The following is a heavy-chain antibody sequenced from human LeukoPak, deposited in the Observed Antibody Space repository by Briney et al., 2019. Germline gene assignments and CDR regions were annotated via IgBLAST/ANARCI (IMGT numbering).Heavy chain of an antibody. V-gene: IGHV1-69*06. CDR2: IIPNFGTP. D-gene: IGHD1-14*01. J-gene: IGHJ5*02. Sequence: GASVKVSCKASGGTFSSYTISWVRQAPGQGLEWMGGIIPNFGTPNYAQKFQGRVTITADKSTSTAYMELSSLGSEDTAVYYCARVLITSANWFDPWGQGTLVTVSS. CDR3: ARVLITSANWFDP. CDR1: GGTFSSYT.